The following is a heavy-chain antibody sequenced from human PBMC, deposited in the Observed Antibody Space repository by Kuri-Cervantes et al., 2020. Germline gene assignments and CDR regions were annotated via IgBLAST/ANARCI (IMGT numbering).Heavy chain of an antibody. D-gene: IGHD3-10*01. CDR1: GYTFTGYY. CDR2: INPNSGGT. CDR3: ARSLYYYGSGSPRLADY. J-gene: IGHJ4*02. V-gene: IGHV1-2*04. Sequence: ASVKVSCKASGYTFTGYYMHWVRQAPGQGLEWRGWINPNSGGTNYAQKFQGWVTMTRDTSISTAYMELSRLRSDDTAVYYCARSLYYYGSGSPRLADYWGQGTLVTVSS.